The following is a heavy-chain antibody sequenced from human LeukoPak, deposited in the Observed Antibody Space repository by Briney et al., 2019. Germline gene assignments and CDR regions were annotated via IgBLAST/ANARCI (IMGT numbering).Heavy chain of an antibody. Sequence: GALVKVSCKASGYTFTSYGISWVRQAPGQGLEWMGWISAYNGNTNYAQKLQGRVTMTTDTSTSTAYMELRSLRSDDTAVYYCARESIVVVPAAIPFDIWGQGTMVTVSS. CDR3: ARESIVVVPAAIPFDI. J-gene: IGHJ3*02. V-gene: IGHV1-18*01. D-gene: IGHD2-2*01. CDR2: ISAYNGNT. CDR1: GYTFTSYG.